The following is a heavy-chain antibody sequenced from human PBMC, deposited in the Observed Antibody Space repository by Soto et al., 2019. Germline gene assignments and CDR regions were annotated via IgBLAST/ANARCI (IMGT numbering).Heavy chain of an antibody. CDR2: ISYDGSNK. D-gene: IGHD4-17*01. V-gene: IGHV3-30*03. CDR3: ATAFKPPWSNGDYVSLYYYYMDV. Sequence: GGSLRLSCAASGFTFSSYGMHWVRQAPGKGLEWVAVISYDGSNKYYADSVKGRFTISRDNSKNTLYLQMNSLRAEDTAVYYCATAFKPPWSNGDYVSLYYYYMDVWGKGTTVTVSS. J-gene: IGHJ6*03. CDR1: GFTFSSYG.